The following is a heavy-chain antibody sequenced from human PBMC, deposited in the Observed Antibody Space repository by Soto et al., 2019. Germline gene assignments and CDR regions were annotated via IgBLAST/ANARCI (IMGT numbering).Heavy chain of an antibody. CDR2: ISSGGTNI. CDR3: AIGEWGYCSSITCPPFDY. V-gene: IGHV3-11*01. J-gene: IGHJ4*02. D-gene: IGHD2-2*01. CDR1: GFTFRAYY. Sequence: QVQLVESGGGLAKPGGSLRLSCAASGFTFRAYYMSWIRQAPGKGLEWVSYISSGGTNIYYAGSVKGRFNISRDNAKNSLYLQLNSLRVEDTAVYYFAIGEWGYCSSITCPPFDYWGQGTLVTVSP.